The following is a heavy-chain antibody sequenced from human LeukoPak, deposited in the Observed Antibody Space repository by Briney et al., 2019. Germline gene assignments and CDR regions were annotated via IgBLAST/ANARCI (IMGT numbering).Heavy chain of an antibody. J-gene: IGHJ5*02. V-gene: IGHV3-23*01. CDR1: GFTFSSYA. Sequence: QPGGSLRLSCAASGFTFSSYAMSWVRQAPGKGLEWVSAISGSGGSTYYADSVKGRFTISRDNSKNTLYLQMNSLRAEDTAVYYCAKGRAAASPQYTTAFDPWGQGTLVTVSS. CDR3: AKGRAAASPQYTTAFDP. CDR2: ISGSGGST. D-gene: IGHD2-2*01.